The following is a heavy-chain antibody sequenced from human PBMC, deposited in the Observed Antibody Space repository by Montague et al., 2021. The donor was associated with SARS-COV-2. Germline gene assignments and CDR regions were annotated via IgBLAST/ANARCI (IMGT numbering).Heavy chain of an antibody. Sequence: SLRLSCAASGFTSSYYAMRWVRQAPGKGLERVSGISWYSGNIAYXDSVKVRFTISRDNTKSSLYLQMNNLRAEDTALYYCAKYLRAITLSYFDYWGQGTLVTVSS. CDR1: GFTSSYYA. CDR3: AKYLRAITLSYFDY. D-gene: IGHD1-14*01. V-gene: IGHV3-9*02. CDR2: ISWYSGNI. J-gene: IGHJ4*02.